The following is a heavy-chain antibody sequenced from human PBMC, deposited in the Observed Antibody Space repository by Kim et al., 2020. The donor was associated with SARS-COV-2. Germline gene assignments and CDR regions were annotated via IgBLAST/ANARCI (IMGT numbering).Heavy chain of an antibody. D-gene: IGHD6-13*01. J-gene: IGHJ4*02. V-gene: IGHV3-30*04. CDR3: ARGIAAAGTTTPNFDY. Sequence: GGSLRLSCAASGFTFSSYAMHWVRQAPGKGLEWVAVISYDGSNKYYADSVKGRFTISRDNSKNTLYLQMNSLRAEDTAVYYCARGIAAAGTTTPNFDYWGQGTLVTVSS. CDR2: ISYDGSNK. CDR1: GFTFSSYA.